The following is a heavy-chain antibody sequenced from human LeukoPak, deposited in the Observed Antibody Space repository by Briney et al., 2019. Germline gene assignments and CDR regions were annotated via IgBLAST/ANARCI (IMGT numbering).Heavy chain of an antibody. CDR2: IYYSGST. CDR3: ARENRIMITFGGGEQHMEAYYYYGMDV. CDR1: GGSISSGDYY. J-gene: IGHJ6*04. V-gene: IGHV4-30-4*01. Sequence: PSETLSLTCTVSGGSISSGDYYWSWIRQPPGKGLEWIGYIYYSGSTYYNPSLKSRVTISVDTSKNQFSLKLSSVTAADTAVYYCARENRIMITFGGGEQHMEAYYYYGMDVWGKGTTVTVSS. D-gene: IGHD3-16*01.